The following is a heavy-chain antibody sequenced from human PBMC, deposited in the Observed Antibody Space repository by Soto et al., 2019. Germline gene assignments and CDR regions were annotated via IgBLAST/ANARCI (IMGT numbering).Heavy chain of an antibody. D-gene: IGHD2-15*01. CDR1: GGTFSSYA. V-gene: IGHV1-69*01. J-gene: IGHJ3*02. Sequence: QVQLVQSGAEVKKPGSSVKVSCKASGGTFSSYAISWVRQAPGQGLEWMGGIIPIFGTANYAQKVQGRVTITADESTSTAYMERRSLRAEDTAVYYCAGYCSGCCCPLDAFDIWGQGTMVTVSS. CDR3: AGYCSGCCCPLDAFDI. CDR2: IIPIFGTA.